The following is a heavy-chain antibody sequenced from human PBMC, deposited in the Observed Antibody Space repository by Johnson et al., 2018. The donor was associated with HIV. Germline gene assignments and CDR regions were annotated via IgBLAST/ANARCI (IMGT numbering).Heavy chain of an antibody. V-gene: IGHV3-66*01. CDR1: GFTVSANY. CDR3: ARGIAAAAMTLHAFDI. Sequence: EVQLVESGGDLVQPGGSLRLSCTASGFTVSANYMSWDRQAPGKGLEWVSVIYSGGSTYYADSVKGRFIISRDNSKNTLNLQMNSLRAEDTAVYYCARGIAAAAMTLHAFDIWGQGAVVTVPS. D-gene: IGHD6-13*01. CDR2: IYSGGST. J-gene: IGHJ3*02.